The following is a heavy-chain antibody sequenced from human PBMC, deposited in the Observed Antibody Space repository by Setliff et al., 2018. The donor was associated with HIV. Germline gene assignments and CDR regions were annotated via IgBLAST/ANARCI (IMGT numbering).Heavy chain of an antibody. CDR2: IDANTGIP. Sequence: RASVKVSCKASAFTFNIYAIHWVRQAPGQGFEWMGYIDANTGIPTYAQALSGRFVFSLDTSVTTAYLQISSLTAEDTAVYYCARDFLGDPDWSLDYWGQGTLVTVSS. V-gene: IGHV7-4-1*02. J-gene: IGHJ4*02. CDR3: ARDFLGDPDWSLDY. D-gene: IGHD3-9*01. CDR1: AFTFNIYA.